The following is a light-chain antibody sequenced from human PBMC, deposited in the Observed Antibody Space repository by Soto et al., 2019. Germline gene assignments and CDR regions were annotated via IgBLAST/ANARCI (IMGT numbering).Light chain of an antibody. CDR3: QQYHKWPPFT. CDR1: QSVSSN. CDR2: GAY. Sequence: EVGMTQSQATLSVSPGERATLSCRASQSVSSNLAWYQQKPGQTPRLLMYGAYTRATGIPARFSGSGSGTEVTLNISSLQSEDFAVYYCQQYHKWPPFTFGGGTKVEIK. V-gene: IGKV3-15*01. J-gene: IGKJ4*01.